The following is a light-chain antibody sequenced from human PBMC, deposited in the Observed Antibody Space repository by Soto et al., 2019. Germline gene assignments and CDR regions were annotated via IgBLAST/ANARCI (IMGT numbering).Light chain of an antibody. CDR2: GAS. J-gene: IGKJ3*01. V-gene: IGKV3-20*01. CDR1: QSVSSSY. Sequence: EIVLTQSPGTLSLSPGERATLSCRASQSVSSSYLAWYQHKPGQAPRLLIYGASSRATGIPDRFSGSGSGTDFTPPISSLRLKDFAVYYFQQYDSSLFTFGPGTKGDIK. CDR3: QQYDSSLFT.